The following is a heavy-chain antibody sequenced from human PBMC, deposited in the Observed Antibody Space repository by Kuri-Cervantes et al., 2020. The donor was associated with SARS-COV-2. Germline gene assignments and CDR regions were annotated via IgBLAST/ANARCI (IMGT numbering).Heavy chain of an antibody. CDR1: GGSISSSSYY. CDR3: ARQSVVASDD. CDR2: IYYSGST. D-gene: IGHD2-15*01. J-gene: IGHJ4*02. Sequence: GSLRLSCTVSGGSISSSSYYWGWIRQPPGKGLEWIGSIYYSGSTYYNPSPKSRVTISVDTSKNQFSLKLSSVTAADTAVYYCARQSVVASDDWGQGTLVTVSS. V-gene: IGHV4-39*01.